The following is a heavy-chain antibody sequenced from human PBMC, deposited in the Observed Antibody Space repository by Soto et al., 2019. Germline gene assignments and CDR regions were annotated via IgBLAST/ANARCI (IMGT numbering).Heavy chain of an antibody. Sequence: SEALSLTCTVSGGSISSYYWSWIRQPPGKGLEWIGYIYYSGSTNYNPSLKSRVTISVDTSKNQFSLKLSSVTAADTAVYYCASYYDVWRGSWGGWLDSCRQGTLVIVSS. CDR1: GGSISSYY. D-gene: IGHD3-3*01. CDR2: IYYSGST. V-gene: IGHV4-59*01. J-gene: IGHJ5*01. CDR3: ASYYDVWRGSWGGWLDS.